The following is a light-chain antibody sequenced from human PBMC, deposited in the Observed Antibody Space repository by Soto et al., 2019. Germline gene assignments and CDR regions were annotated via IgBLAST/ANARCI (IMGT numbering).Light chain of an antibody. J-gene: IGKJ1*01. Sequence: DSVMTQFPLSLSVTPGEPASISCRSSQSLLHSNGYNYLDLYVQKPGQSPQLLIYLGSNRASGVPDRFSGSGSGTDFTLKISRVEAEDVGVYYCMQALQIRVEFGQGTKVEIK. CDR2: LGS. V-gene: IGKV2-28*01. CDR3: MQALQIRVE. CDR1: QSLLHSNGYNY.